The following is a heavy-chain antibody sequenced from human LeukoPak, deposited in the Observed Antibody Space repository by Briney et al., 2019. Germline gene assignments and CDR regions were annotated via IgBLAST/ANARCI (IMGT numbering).Heavy chain of an antibody. CDR1: GFTFSSYA. CDR2: ISYDGTIT. Sequence: LPGRSLRLSCAASGFTFSSYAMHWVRQAPGKGLEWVAVISYDGTITYYADSVKGRFTNSRDNPKNTLYLQLNSLKAEDTAIYYCARDSTYYYDSGSSGPHYFDSWGQGTLVTVSS. CDR3: ARDSTYYYDSGSSGPHYFDS. V-gene: IGHV3-30*01. D-gene: IGHD3-10*01. J-gene: IGHJ4*02.